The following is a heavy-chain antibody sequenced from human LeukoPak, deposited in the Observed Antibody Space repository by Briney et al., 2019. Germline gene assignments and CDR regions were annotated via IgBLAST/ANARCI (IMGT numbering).Heavy chain of an antibody. J-gene: IGHJ6*03. V-gene: IGHV3-7*01. Sequence: GGSLRLSCAASGFTFSSYWMSWVRQAPGKGLEWVANIKQDGSEKYYVDSVKGRFTTSRDNAKNSLYLQMKSLRAEDKAVYYCAKGGGYEAQYYYYYLDVWGKGTTVTISS. D-gene: IGHD5-12*01. CDR1: GFTFSSYW. CDR2: IKQDGSEK. CDR3: AKGGGYEAQYYYYYLDV.